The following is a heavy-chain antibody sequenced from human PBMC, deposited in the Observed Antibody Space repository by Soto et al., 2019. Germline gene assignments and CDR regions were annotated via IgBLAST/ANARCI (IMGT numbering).Heavy chain of an antibody. D-gene: IGHD6-19*01. Sequence: PGGSLRLSCAASGFTFSSYSMNWVRQAPGKGLEWVSSISSSSSYIYYADSVKGRFTISRDNAKNSLYLQMNSLRAEDTAVYYCARPLAVAGQRDYYYYGMDVWGQGTTVTVSS. CDR2: ISSSSSYI. CDR3: ARPLAVAGQRDYYYYGMDV. V-gene: IGHV3-21*01. J-gene: IGHJ6*02. CDR1: GFTFSSYS.